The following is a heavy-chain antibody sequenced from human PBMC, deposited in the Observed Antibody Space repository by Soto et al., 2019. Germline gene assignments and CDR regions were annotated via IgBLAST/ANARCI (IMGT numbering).Heavy chain of an antibody. V-gene: IGHV4-38-2*01. Sequence: LSLTCAVSGYSISSGYYWGWIRQPPGKGLEWIGSIYHSGSTYYNPSLKSRVTISVDTSKNQFSLKLSSVTAADTAVYYCARAEVTNWFDPWGRGTLVTVSS. CDR3: ARAEVTNWFDP. J-gene: IGHJ5*02. CDR1: GYSISSGYY. CDR2: IYHSGST.